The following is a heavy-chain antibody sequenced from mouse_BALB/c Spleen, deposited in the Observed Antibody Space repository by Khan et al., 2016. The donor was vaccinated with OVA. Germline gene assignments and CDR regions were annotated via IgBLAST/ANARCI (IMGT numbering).Heavy chain of an antibody. J-gene: IGHJ3*01. V-gene: IGHV5-4*02. CDR3: VRDEYGDPFAY. CDR2: ISDGVSYI. CDR1: GFTFSDYY. D-gene: IGHD2-13*01. Sequence: EVELVESGGGLVKPGGSLKLSCAASGFTFSDYYMYWVRQTPDERLEWVATISDGVSYIYYPENVKGRFTISRDTSKNKLYLHMSSLKSEDSAMYDCVRDEYGDPFAYWGQGTLVTVSA.